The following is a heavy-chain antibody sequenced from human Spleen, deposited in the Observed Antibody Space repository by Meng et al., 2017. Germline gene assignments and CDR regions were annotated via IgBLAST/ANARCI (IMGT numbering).Heavy chain of an antibody. Sequence: QVQLVLSGAEVKKPGASVKVSCKASGYTFTGYYIHWVRRAPGQGLEWMGRINPKSGDTHYAQKFQARVTMTGDTSISTAYMELSGLRSDDTAMYYCARDEDISAAGKLFGDYWGQGTLVTVFS. V-gene: IGHV1-2*06. D-gene: IGHD6-25*01. CDR3: ARDEDISAAGKLFGDY. CDR2: INPKSGDT. CDR1: GYTFTGYY. J-gene: IGHJ4*02.